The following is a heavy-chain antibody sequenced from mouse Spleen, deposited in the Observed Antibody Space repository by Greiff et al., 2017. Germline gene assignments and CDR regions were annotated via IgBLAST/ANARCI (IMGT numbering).Heavy chain of an antibody. V-gene: IGHV1-42*01. CDR2: INPSTGGT. CDR3: ARSITGTGFDY. J-gene: IGHJ2*01. Sequence: EVQLQESGPELVKPGASVKISCKASGYSFTGYYMNWVKQSPEKSLEWIGEINPSTGGTTYNQKFKAKATLTVDKSSSTAYMQLKSLTSEDSAVYYCARSITGTGFDYWGQGTTLTVSS. CDR1: GYSFTGYY. D-gene: IGHD4-1*01.